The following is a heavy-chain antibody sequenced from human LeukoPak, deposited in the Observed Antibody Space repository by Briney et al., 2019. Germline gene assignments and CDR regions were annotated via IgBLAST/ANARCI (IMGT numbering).Heavy chain of an antibody. CDR3: ARDRNVDIVATGYYYGMDV. CDR1: GFTFSSYS. D-gene: IGHD5-12*01. CDR2: ISSSSSYI. Sequence: GGSLRLSCAAFGFTFSSYSMNWVRQAPGKGLEWVSSISSSSSYIYYADSVKGRFTISRDNAKNSLYLQMNSLRAEDTAVYYCARDRNVDIVATGYYYGMDVWGKGTTVTVSS. V-gene: IGHV3-21*01. J-gene: IGHJ6*04.